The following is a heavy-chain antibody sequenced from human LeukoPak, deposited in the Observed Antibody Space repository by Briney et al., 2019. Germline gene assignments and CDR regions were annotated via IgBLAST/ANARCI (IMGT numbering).Heavy chain of an antibody. Sequence: GRSLRLSCAASGFTFSSYGMHWVRQAPGRGLEWVAGISYDGSNKYYADSVKGRFTISRDKPKNTLYLQINSLRAEDTAVYYCAKDWSDFHDWGQGTLVTVSS. V-gene: IGHV3-30*18. CDR2: ISYDGSNK. CDR1: GFTFSSYG. D-gene: IGHD2/OR15-2a*01. J-gene: IGHJ4*02. CDR3: AKDWSDFHD.